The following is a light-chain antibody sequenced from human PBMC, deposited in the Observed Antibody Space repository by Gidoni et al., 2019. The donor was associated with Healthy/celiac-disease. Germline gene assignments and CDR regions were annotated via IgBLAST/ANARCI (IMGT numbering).Light chain of an antibody. V-gene: IGKV1-33*01. CDR3: QQYDNLPLT. CDR2: GAS. CDR1: QDISNY. Sequence: DIQMTQSPSSLSASVGDRVTITCQASQDISNYLNWYQQKPGKAPKLLIYGASNLEKGVPSRFSGSGSGTDFTFTISSLQPEDIATYYCQQYDNLPLTFGPGTKVDIK. J-gene: IGKJ3*01.